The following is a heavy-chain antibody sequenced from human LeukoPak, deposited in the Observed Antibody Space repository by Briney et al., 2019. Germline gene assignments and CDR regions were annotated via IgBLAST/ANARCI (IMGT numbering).Heavy chain of an antibody. D-gene: IGHD5-24*01. CDR3: ARVADGYTTYYFDY. J-gene: IGHJ4*02. V-gene: IGHV3-30-3*01. CDR2: ISYDGSNK. Sequence: GRSLRLSCAASGFTFSSYAMHWVRQAPGKGLEWVAVISYDGSNKYYADSVKGRFTISRDNSKNTLYLQMNSLRAEGTAVYYCARVADGYTTYYFDYWGQGTLVTVSS. CDR1: GFTFSSYA.